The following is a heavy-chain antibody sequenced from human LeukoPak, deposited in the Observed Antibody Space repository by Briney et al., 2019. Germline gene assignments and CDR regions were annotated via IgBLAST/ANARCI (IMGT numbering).Heavy chain of an antibody. CDR2: IYYTGTT. V-gene: IGHV4-39*02. Sequence: SETLSLTCTVSGGSNSSSTYYWGWIRQPPGQGLEWIGAIYYTGTTYYNPSLRSRVTISVDTSKNHFSLNLSSVTAADTALYYCASAPRQGSIGGLDYWGQGTLVTVSS. J-gene: IGHJ4*02. CDR3: ASAPRQGSIGGLDY. CDR1: GGSNSSSTYY. D-gene: IGHD3-16*01.